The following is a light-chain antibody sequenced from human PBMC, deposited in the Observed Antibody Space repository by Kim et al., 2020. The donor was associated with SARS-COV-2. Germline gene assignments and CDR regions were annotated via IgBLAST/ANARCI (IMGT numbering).Light chain of an antibody. J-gene: IGLJ3*02. CDR3: NSRDSSGNHLV. CDR2: GKN. V-gene: IGLV3-19*01. Sequence: ALGQTVRLTCQEESLRSYYARWYQQKPGQAAVLVIYGKNNRPSGIPVRLSGSSSGNTASLTITGAQAEDEADYYCNSRDSSGNHLVFGGGTKLTVL. CDR1: SLRSYY.